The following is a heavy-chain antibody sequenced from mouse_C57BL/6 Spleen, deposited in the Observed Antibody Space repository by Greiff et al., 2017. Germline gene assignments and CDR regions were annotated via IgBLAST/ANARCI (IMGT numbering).Heavy chain of an antibody. CDR1: GYTFTSYW. V-gene: IGHV1-69*01. D-gene: IGHD1-1*01. Sequence: VQLQQPGAELVMPGASVKLSCKASGYTFTSYWMHWVKQRPGQGLEWIGEIDPSDSYTNYHQKFKGKSTLTVDKSSSTASMQLSSLTSEYSSVYYCARHYGSSPYAMDYWGQVTSVTVSS. CDR2: IDPSDSYT. J-gene: IGHJ4*01. CDR3: ARHYGSSPYAMDY.